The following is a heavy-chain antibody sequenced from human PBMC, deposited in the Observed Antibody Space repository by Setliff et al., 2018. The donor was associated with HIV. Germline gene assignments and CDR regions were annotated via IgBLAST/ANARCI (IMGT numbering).Heavy chain of an antibody. CDR2: IVALFGAA. D-gene: IGHD3-16*01. CDR1: GGTLSSYA. CDR3: TWGRPIGTLGRLQYYFDF. J-gene: IGHJ4*02. Sequence: GASVKVSCKASGGTLSSYAISWVRQAPGQGLEWMGGIVALFGAANYAPQLQGRVTITADESTRTAYMELSSLRSEDAAVYCCTWGRPIGTLGRLQYYFDFWGQGTRVTVSS. V-gene: IGHV1-69*13.